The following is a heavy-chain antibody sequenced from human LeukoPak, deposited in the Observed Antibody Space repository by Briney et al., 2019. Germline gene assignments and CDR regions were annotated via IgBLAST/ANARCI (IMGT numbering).Heavy chain of an antibody. J-gene: IGHJ4*02. CDR3: ARARYIEVPFDY. V-gene: IGHV3-11*04. D-gene: IGHD2-15*01. CDR1: GFTFSDYY. Sequence: PGGSLRLSCAASGFTFSDYYMSWIRQAPGKGLEWISYISGSGSTMYYADSVKGRFTISRDNAKNSLYLQINSLRADDTAVYYCARARYIEVPFDYWGQGTLVTVSS. CDR2: ISGSGSTM.